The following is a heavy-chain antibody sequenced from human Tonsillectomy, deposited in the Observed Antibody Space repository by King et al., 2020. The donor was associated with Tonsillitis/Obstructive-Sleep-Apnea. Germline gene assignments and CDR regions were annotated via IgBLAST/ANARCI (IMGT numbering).Heavy chain of an antibody. J-gene: IGHJ5*02. CDR2: INHSGST. CDR3: ARSREYFSSTRCYPPPWLDP. CDR1: GGSFSGYY. D-gene: IGHD2-2*01. Sequence: VQLPQWGAGLLKPSETLSLTCAVYGGSFSGYYWSWIRQPPGKGLEWIGEINHSGSTNYNPSLKSRVTISVDTSKNHFSLKLSSLTAADTAVYYCARSREYFSSTRCYPPPWLDPWGQGTLVTVSS. V-gene: IGHV4-34*01.